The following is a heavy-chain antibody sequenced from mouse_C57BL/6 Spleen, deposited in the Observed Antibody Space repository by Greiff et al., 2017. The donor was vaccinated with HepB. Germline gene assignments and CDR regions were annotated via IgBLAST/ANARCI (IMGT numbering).Heavy chain of an antibody. V-gene: IGHV7-3*01. CDR1: GFTFTDYY. Sequence: EVKLVESGGGLVQPGGSLSLSCAASGFTFTDYYMSWVRQPPGKALEWLGFIRNKANGYTTEYSASVKGRFTISRDNSQSILYLQMNALRAEDSATYDCARTTVEGAWFAYWGQGTLVTVSA. D-gene: IGHD1-1*01. J-gene: IGHJ3*01. CDR3: ARTTVEGAWFAY. CDR2: IRNKANGYTT.